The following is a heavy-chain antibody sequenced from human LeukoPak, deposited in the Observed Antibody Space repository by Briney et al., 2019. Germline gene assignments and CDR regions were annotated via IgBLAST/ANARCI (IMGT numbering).Heavy chain of an antibody. D-gene: IGHD6-13*01. Sequence: ASVKVSCKASGYTFTGYYMHWVRQAPGQGLEWMGWINPNSGGTNYAQKFQGWVTMTRDTSISTAYMELSSLRSEDTAVYYCARARSWLDAFDIWGQGTMVTVSS. J-gene: IGHJ3*02. CDR2: INPNSGGT. V-gene: IGHV1-2*04. CDR1: GYTFTGYY. CDR3: ARARSWLDAFDI.